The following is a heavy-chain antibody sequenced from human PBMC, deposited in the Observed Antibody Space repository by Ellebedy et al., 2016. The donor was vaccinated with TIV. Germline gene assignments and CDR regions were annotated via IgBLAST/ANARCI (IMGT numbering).Heavy chain of an antibody. D-gene: IGHD2-2*01. CDR1: GFTFSNYA. J-gene: IGHJ6*02. V-gene: IGHV3-23*01. CDR2: ISGSGGST. CDR3: AKVRSYCGSTTCLTPHGLDV. Sequence: PGGSLRLSCAASGFTFSNYAMSWVRQAPGKGLAWVSGISGSGGSTYYAESVKGRFTISRDNSKNTLYLQMNSLRAEDTAVYYCAKVRSYCGSTTCLTPHGLDVWGQGTTVTVSS.